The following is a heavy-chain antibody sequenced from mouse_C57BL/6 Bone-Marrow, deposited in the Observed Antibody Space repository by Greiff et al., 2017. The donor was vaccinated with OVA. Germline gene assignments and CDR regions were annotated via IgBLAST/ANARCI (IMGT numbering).Heavy chain of an antibody. V-gene: IGHV1-53*01. CDR2: INPSNGGT. Sequence: VKLQQPGTELVKPGASVKLSCKASGYTFTSYWMHWVKQRPGQGLEWIGNINPSNGGTNYNEKFKSKATLTVDKSSSTAYMQLSSLTSEDSAVYYCARSHYYGSSSWYFDVWGTGTTVTVSS. D-gene: IGHD1-1*01. CDR1: GYTFTSYW. CDR3: ARSHYYGSSSWYFDV. J-gene: IGHJ1*03.